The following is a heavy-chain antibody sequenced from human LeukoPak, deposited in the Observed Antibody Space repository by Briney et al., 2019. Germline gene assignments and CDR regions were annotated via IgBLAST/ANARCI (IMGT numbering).Heavy chain of an antibody. D-gene: IGHD3-3*01. CDR1: GFTFSSYA. CDR2: ISGSGGST. Sequence: GGSLRLSCAASGFTFSSYAMSWVRQAPGKGLEWVSAISGSGGSTYYADSVKGRFTISRDNSKNTLYLQMNSLRAEDTAVYYCAKDRGSTIFGVVIMDDAFDIWGQGTMVTVSS. J-gene: IGHJ3*02. V-gene: IGHV3-23*01. CDR3: AKDRGSTIFGVVIMDDAFDI.